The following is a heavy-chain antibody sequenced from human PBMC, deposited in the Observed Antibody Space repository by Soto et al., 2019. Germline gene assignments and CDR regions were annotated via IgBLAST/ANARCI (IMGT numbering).Heavy chain of an antibody. J-gene: IGHJ4*02. D-gene: IGHD1-7*01. V-gene: IGHV3-30*18. CDR1: GFSFSTYG. CDR2: ISYDETNK. CDR3: AKATGTNYDGFDS. Sequence: QVQLVESGGGVVQPGGSLRLSCAASGFSFSTYGMHWVRQAPGKGLEWVAVISYDETNKYYAESVKGRFTISRDNSKHTLYLEMNSLRVEETAVYYCAKATGTNYDGFDSWGQGTLVTGSS.